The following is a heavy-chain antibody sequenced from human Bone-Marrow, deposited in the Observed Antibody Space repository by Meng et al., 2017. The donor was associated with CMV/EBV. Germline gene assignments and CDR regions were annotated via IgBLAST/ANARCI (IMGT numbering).Heavy chain of an antibody. D-gene: IGHD2-2*03. CDR3: AKVDIFTVGDV. V-gene: IGHV3-7*01. J-gene: IGHJ6*02. Sequence: GGSLRLSCAASGFTFSSYEMNWVRQAPGKGLEWVANIKQDGSEKYYVDSVKGRFTISRDNSKNTLYLQMNSLRAEDTAVYYCAKVDIFTVGDVWGQGTTVTVSS. CDR1: GFTFSSYE. CDR2: IKQDGSEK.